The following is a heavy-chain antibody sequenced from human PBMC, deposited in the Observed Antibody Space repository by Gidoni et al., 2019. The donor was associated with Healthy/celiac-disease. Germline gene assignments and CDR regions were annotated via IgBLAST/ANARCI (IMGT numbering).Heavy chain of an antibody. Sequence: QVQLVESGGGVVQPGRSLRLPCAASGVPFRRYAINWVRQAPGKGLECVAVISYDGTNKYYADSVKCRFTISRDNPKNTLYLQMNSLRAEDTAVYYCAREGNYYDIPRAFDIWGQGTMVTVSS. J-gene: IGHJ3*02. D-gene: IGHD3-22*01. CDR1: GVPFRRYA. V-gene: IGHV3-30-3*01. CDR3: AREGNYYDIPRAFDI. CDR2: ISYDGTNK.